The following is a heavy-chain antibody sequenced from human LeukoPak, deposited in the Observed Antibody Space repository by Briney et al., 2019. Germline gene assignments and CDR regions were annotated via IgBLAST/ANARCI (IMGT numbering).Heavy chain of an antibody. Sequence: SVKVSCEASGGTFSSYAISWVRQAPGQGLEWMGRIIPIFGTANYAQKFQGRVTITTDESTSTAYMELSSLRSEDTAVYYCARARTENWFDPWGQGTLVTVSS. J-gene: IGHJ5*02. D-gene: IGHD1-14*01. CDR1: GGTFSSYA. V-gene: IGHV1-69*05. CDR2: IIPIFGTA. CDR3: ARARTENWFDP.